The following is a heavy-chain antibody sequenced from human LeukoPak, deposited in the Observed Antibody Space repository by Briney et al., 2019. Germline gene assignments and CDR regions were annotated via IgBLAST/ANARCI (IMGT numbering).Heavy chain of an antibody. CDR2: IRQDGGAK. D-gene: IGHD5-18*01. J-gene: IGHJ4*02. CDR1: GFIFNDFW. V-gene: IGHV3-7*01. Sequence: GALRLSCTASGFIFNDFWMSWVRQAPGEGLEWVANIRQDGGAKNYVDSVKGRFTISRDNSKNTLYLQMNSLRAEDTAVYYCARRGYSYGALDYWGQGTLVTVSS. CDR3: ARRGYSYGALDY.